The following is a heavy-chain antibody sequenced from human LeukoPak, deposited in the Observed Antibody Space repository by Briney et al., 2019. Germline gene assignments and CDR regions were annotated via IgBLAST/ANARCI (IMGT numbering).Heavy chain of an antibody. J-gene: IGHJ4*02. CDR2: IDPSDSET. CDR3: ARHYCSSTSCYLYFDY. D-gene: IGHD2-2*01. Sequence: GESLKISCKASGYSFTSYWIGWVRQMPGKGLEWMGIIDPSDSETRYTPSFQGQVTFSVDKSLTTADLQWNSLKASDTAMYYCARHYCSSTSCYLYFDYWGQGTLVTVSS. V-gene: IGHV5-51*01. CDR1: GYSFTSYW.